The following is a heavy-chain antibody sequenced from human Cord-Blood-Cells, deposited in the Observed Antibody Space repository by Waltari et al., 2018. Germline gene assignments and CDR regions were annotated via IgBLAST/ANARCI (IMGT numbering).Heavy chain of an antibody. CDR2: IYYSGST. D-gene: IGHD3-10*01. J-gene: IGHJ2*01. Sequence: QVQLQESGPGLVKPSQTLSLTCTVSGGSIRSGGYYWSWIRQHPGKGLEWIGYIYYSGSTYYNPSLKSRVTISVDTSKNQFSLKLSSVTAADTAVYYCARDVVGAWYFDLWGRGTLVTVSS. CDR3: ARDVVGAWYFDL. CDR1: GGSIRSGGYY. V-gene: IGHV4-31*03.